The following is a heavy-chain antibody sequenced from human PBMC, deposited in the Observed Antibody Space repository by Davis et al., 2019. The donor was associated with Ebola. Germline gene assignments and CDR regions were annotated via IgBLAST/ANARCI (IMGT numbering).Heavy chain of an antibody. Sequence: MPSETLSLTCAVYGGSFSGYHWSWIRQPPGKGLEWIGEINHSGSTNYNPSLKSRVTISVDTSKNPFSLKLSSVTAADTAVYYCARDHGFTIFGYGMDVWGQGTTVTVSS. CDR3: ARDHGFTIFGYGMDV. CDR1: GGSFSGYH. CDR2: INHSGST. J-gene: IGHJ6*02. V-gene: IGHV4-34*01. D-gene: IGHD3-3*01.